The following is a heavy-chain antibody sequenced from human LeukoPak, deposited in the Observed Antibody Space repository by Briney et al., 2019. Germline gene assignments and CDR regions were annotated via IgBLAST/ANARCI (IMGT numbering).Heavy chain of an antibody. D-gene: IGHD6-13*01. V-gene: IGHV1-2*02. CDR1: GYTFTGYY. CDR3: ARDAVIRGIAAAGDAYYYYYYMDV. Sequence: ASVKVSCKASGYTFTGYYMQWVRQAPGQGLEWMGWINPNSGGTNYAQKFQGRVTMTRDTSISTAYMELSRLRSDDTAVYYCARDAVIRGIAAAGDAYYYYYYMDVWGKGTTVTVSS. CDR2: INPNSGGT. J-gene: IGHJ6*03.